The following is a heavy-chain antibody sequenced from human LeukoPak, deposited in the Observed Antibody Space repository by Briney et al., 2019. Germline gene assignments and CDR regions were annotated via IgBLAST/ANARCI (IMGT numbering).Heavy chain of an antibody. Sequence: SETLSLTCTVSGVSISSYHWTWIRQPPGEGLEWIGHIYNSGSTYYNPSLRGRVTISLDTSKNQVSLKLNSVTAADTAMYYCARDLSYGWFDPWGQGTLVTVSS. V-gene: IGHV4-59*01. CDR3: ARDLSYGWFDP. J-gene: IGHJ5*02. CDR1: GVSISSYH. D-gene: IGHD3-16*01. CDR2: IYNSGST.